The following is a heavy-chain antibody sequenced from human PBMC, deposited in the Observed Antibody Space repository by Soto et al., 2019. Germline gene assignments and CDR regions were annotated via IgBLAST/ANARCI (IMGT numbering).Heavy chain of an antibody. CDR1: GGTFSSYA. CDR2: IIPISGTA. V-gene: IGHV1-69*01. D-gene: IGHD2-2*01. Sequence: QVQLVQSGAEVKKPGSSVKVSCKASGGTFSSYAISWVRQAPGQGLEWMGGIIPISGTANYAQTFQGRVTITADESTSTVSMELSSLSSEDTAVYFWASSPGSSTSLAIYYYYYYGMDVWGHGTTVTVSS. J-gene: IGHJ6*02. CDR3: ASSPGSSTSLAIYYYYYYGMDV.